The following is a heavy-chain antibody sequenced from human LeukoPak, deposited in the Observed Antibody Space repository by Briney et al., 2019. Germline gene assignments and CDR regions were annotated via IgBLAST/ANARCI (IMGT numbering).Heavy chain of an antibody. Sequence: SQTLSLTCTVSGGSISSGGYYWSWIRQHPGKGLEWIGYIYYSGSTYYNPSLKSRVTISVDTSKNQFSLKLSSVTAADTAVYYCAREEPYGSGSYVDYWGQGTLVTVSS. D-gene: IGHD3-10*01. CDR2: IYYSGST. CDR3: AREEPYGSGSYVDY. J-gene: IGHJ4*02. CDR1: GGSISSGGYY. V-gene: IGHV4-31*03.